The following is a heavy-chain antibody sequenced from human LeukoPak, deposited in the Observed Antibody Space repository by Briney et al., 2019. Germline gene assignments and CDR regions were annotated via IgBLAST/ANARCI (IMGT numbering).Heavy chain of an antibody. CDR3: ARGRPTTVTSSWFDP. J-gene: IGHJ5*02. V-gene: IGHV1-69*05. D-gene: IGHD4-17*01. CDR2: IIPIFGTA. CDR1: GGTFSSYA. Sequence: GASVKVSCKASGGTFSSYAISWVRQAPGQGLEWMGGIIPIFGTANYAQKFQGRVTITTDESTSTAYMELSSLRSEDTAVYYCARGRPTTVTSSWFDPWGQGTLVTVSS.